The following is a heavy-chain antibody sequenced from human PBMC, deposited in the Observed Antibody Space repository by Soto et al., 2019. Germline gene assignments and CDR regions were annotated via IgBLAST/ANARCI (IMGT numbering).Heavy chain of an antibody. CDR2: IRSKANSYAT. V-gene: IGHV3-73*01. CDR3: TRPRNASYYDFWSGYHYYYYYYMDV. Sequence: GGSLRLSCAASGFTFSGSAMHWVRQASGKGLEWVGRIRSKANSYATAYAASVKGRFTISRDDSKNTAYLQMNSLKTEDTAVYYCTRPRNASYYDFWSGYHYYYYYYMDVWGKGTTVTVSS. J-gene: IGHJ6*03. CDR1: GFTFSGSA. D-gene: IGHD3-3*01.